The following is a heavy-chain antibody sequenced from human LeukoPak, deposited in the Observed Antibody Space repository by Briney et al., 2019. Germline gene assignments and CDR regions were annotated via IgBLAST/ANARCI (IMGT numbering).Heavy chain of an antibody. CDR2: ITGSGAST. CDR3: AKDGGGSLEWLPPMDV. D-gene: IGHD3-3*01. Sequence: PGGSLRLSCAASGFTFSSYAMGWVRQAPGKGLEWVSSITGSGASTYYGDSVKGRFTISRDNSKNTLYLQMNRLRAEDTAVYYCAKDGGGSLEWLPPMDVWGQGTTVTVSS. CDR1: GFTFSSYA. V-gene: IGHV3-23*01. J-gene: IGHJ6*02.